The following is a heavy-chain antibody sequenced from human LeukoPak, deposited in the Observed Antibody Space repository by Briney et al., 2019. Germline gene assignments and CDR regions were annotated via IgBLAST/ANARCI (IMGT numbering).Heavy chain of an antibody. CDR1: GGSISSYY. CDR2: IYYSGST. D-gene: IGHD5-18*01. V-gene: IGHV4-59*12. J-gene: IGHJ4*02. Sequence: SETLSLTCTVSGGSISSYYWSWIRQPPGKGLEWIGYIYYSGSTNYNPSLKSRVTISVDTSKNQFSLKLSSVTAADTAVYYCARGRRIQLWSTAVRAKIHDYWGQGTLVTVSS. CDR3: ARGRRIQLWSTAVRAKIHDY.